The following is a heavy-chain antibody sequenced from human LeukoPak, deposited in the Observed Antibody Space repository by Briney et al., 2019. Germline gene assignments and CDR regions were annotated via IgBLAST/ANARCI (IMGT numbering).Heavy chain of an antibody. CDR2: ISGSGSNT. CDR1: GFTFSSYA. D-gene: IGHD6-19*01. Sequence: PGGSLRLSCAAPGFTFSSYAMSWVRQAPGKGLEWVSAISGSGSNTYYADSVKGRFTISRDNSKNTLYLQMNSLRVEDTAVYYCAKDGGGWYTSGWYYFDYWGQGTPVTVSS. V-gene: IGHV3-23*01. CDR3: AKDGGGWYTSGWYYFDY. J-gene: IGHJ4*02.